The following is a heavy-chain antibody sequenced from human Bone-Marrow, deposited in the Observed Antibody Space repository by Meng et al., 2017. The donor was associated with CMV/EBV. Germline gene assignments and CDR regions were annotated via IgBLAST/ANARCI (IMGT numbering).Heavy chain of an antibody. CDR3: ARMIAAAFDY. CDR2: INHSGST. Sequence: SETLSLTCAVYGGSFSGYYWSWIRQPPGKGLEWIGEINHSGSTNYNPSLKSRVTISVDTSKNQFSLKRSSVTAADTAVYYCARMIAAAFDYWGQGTLVTVSS. CDR1: GGSFSGYY. V-gene: IGHV4-34*01. J-gene: IGHJ4*02. D-gene: IGHD6-13*01.